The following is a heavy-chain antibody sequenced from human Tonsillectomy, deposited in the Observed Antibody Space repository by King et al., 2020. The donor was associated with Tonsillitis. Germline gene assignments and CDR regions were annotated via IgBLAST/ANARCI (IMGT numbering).Heavy chain of an antibody. CDR1: GYTFTVYY. D-gene: IGHD3-10*01. CDR3: ARDXGGYGMDV. Sequence: QLVQSGAEVKKPGASVKVSCKASGYTFTVYYMHWVRQAPGQGLEWMGYISPNSGVTNYAQNFQGRVXMTXDSSISTAYMALSRLRSDDTAVYFCARDXGGYGMDVWGQXTXVTVSS. V-gene: IGHV1-2*02. J-gene: IGHJ6*02. CDR2: ISPNSGVT.